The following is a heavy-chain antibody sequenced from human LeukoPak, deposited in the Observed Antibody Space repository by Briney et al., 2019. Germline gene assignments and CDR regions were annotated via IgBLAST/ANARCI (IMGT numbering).Heavy chain of an antibody. CDR2: IIPILGIA. V-gene: IGHV1-69*04. J-gene: IGHJ6*02. D-gene: IGHD2-15*01. CDR1: GGTFSSYA. CDR3: ARAEYAVAYYYYYGMDV. Sequence: SVKVSRKASGGTFSSYAISWVRQAPGQGLEWMGRIIPILGIANYAQKFQGRVTITADKSTSTAYMELSSLRSEDTAVYYCARAEYAVAYYYYYGMDVWGQGTTVTVSS.